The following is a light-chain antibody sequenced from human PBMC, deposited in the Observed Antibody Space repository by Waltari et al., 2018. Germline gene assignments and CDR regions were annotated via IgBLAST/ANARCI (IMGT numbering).Light chain of an antibody. CDR3: AAWDDSLKGVL. CDR2: ADD. Sequence: QSVLTQTPSVSEAPRQRVTLSCSGSRSNIGNNAVTWYQQVPGKAPKLLVFADDLLPSGVSDRFSGSKSGTSASLAISGLRSEDEGVYFCAAWDDSLKGVLFGGGTKLTVL. CDR1: RSNIGNNA. J-gene: IGLJ2*01. V-gene: IGLV1-36*01.